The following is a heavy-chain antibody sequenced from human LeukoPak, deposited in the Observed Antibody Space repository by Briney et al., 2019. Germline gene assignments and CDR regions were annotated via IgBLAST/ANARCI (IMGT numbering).Heavy chain of an antibody. CDR1: GYPIGLDYY. CDR2: FHRGRI. CDR3: ARAPSSYESGNGYPNLGWLDP. V-gene: IGHV4-38-2*02. Sequence: SETLSLTCKVSGYPIGLDYYWVWIRQAPGRGLQWIGGFHRGRIQYNSALKSRVTISIDSSKNQFSLRMWPVTAADTAFYFCARAPSSYESGNGYPNLGWLDPWRQGALATVSS. J-gene: IGHJ5*02. D-gene: IGHD5-24*01.